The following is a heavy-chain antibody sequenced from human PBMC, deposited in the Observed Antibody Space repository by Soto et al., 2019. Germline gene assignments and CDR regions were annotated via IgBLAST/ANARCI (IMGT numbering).Heavy chain of an antibody. CDR2: IRGGQGAT. J-gene: IGHJ4*02. Sequence: EVQLLESGGGLVQPGGSLRLSCAASGITLSNYAMTWVRQAPGKGLEWVSAIRGGQGATFYADSVRGRFTISRDDSTNTLSLQMNSLRAEDTAVYYCANPPIWLSEHVNFWGQGTLVTVSS. D-gene: IGHD6-19*01. CDR3: ANPPIWLSEHVNF. CDR1: GITLSNYA. V-gene: IGHV3-23*01.